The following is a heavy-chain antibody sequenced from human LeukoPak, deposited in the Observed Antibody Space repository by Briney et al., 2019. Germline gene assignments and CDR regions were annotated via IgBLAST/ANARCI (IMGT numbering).Heavy chain of an antibody. Sequence: GGSLRLSCAASGFTFSSYSMNWVRQAPGKGLEWVSSISSSSSYIYYADSVKGRFTISRDNAKNSLYLQMNSLRAEDTAVYYCASGGRTSSSSTDYWGQGTLVTVSS. J-gene: IGHJ4*02. CDR2: ISSSSSYI. D-gene: IGHD6-6*01. CDR1: GFTFSSYS. V-gene: IGHV3-21*01. CDR3: ASGGRTSSSSTDY.